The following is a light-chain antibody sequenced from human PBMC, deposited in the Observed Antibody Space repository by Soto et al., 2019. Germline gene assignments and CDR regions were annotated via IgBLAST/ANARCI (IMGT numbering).Light chain of an antibody. Sequence: TQSPATLSVSPGERATLSCRASQSVRGNLAWYQQKPGQAPRLLIYDASTRATGIPARFSGSGSGTEFTLTISSLQSEDFAVYYCHQYNYWPPLLFGGGTKVDIK. CDR2: DAS. V-gene: IGKV3-15*01. J-gene: IGKJ4*01. CDR3: HQYNYWPPLL. CDR1: QSVRGN.